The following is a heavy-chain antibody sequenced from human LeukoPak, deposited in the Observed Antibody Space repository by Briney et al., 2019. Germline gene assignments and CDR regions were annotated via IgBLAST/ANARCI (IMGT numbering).Heavy chain of an antibody. CDR1: GYTFTGYY. CDR3: ARTSGSYLAFDY. V-gene: IGHV1-69*02. Sequence: SVKVSCKASGYTFTGYYMHWVRQAPGQGLEWMGRIIPILGIANYAQKFQGRVTITADKSTSTAYMELSSLRSEDTAVYYCARTSGSYLAFDYWGQGTLVTVSS. CDR2: IIPILGIA. D-gene: IGHD1-26*01. J-gene: IGHJ4*02.